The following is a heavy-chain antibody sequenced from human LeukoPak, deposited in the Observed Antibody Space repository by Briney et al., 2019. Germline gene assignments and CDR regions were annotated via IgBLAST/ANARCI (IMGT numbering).Heavy chain of an antibody. J-gene: IGHJ5*02. CDR2: IYYSGST. D-gene: IGHD2-15*01. Sequence: SGTLSLTCVVSGGSITSSNWWSWVRQPPGKGLEWIGYIYYSGSTYYNPSLKSRVTISVDTSKNQFSLKLSSVTAADTAVYYCARDLLGYCSGGSCYSNAGHWFDPWGQGTLVTVSS. V-gene: IGHV4-4*02. CDR1: GGSITSSNW. CDR3: ARDLLGYCSGGSCYSNAGHWFDP.